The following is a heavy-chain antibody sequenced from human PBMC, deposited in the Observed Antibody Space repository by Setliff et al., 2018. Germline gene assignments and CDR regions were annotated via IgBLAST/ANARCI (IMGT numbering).Heavy chain of an antibody. J-gene: IGHJ3*02. V-gene: IGHV1-46*01. Sequence: VSCKSSGYTFTSHYMHWVRQAPGLGLEWMGTINPSSGRTSYAQKFQGRVTMTRDTSTSTVYMDMSSLRSEDTAVYYCARDVFPYHYEGAFDIWGQGTMVTVSS. CDR1: GYTFTSHY. CDR3: ARDVFPYHYEGAFDI. D-gene: IGHD3-22*01. CDR2: INPSSGRT.